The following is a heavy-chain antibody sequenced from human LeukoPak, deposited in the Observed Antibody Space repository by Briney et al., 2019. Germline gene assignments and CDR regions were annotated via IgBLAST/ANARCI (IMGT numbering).Heavy chain of an antibody. Sequence: SETLSLTCTVSGGSISSGSYYWSWIRQPAGKGLEWIGRIYTSGSTNYNPSLKSRVTISVDTSKNQFSLRLTSVTAADTAVYYCAMASGSSYNWFDPWGQGTLVTVSA. CDR1: GGSISSGSYY. J-gene: IGHJ5*02. CDR2: IYTSGST. CDR3: AMASGSSYNWFDP. V-gene: IGHV4-61*02. D-gene: IGHD1-26*01.